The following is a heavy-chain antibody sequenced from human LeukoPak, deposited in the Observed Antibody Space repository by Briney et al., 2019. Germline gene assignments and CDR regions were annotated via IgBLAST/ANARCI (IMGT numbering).Heavy chain of an antibody. V-gene: IGHV4-31*03. CDR2: IYYSGST. J-gene: IGHJ4*02. D-gene: IGHD6-19*01. CDR1: GGSISSGGYY. Sequence: SQTLSLTCTVSGGSISSGGYYWSWIRQHPGKGLEWIGYIYYSGSTYYNPSLKSRVTISVDTSKNQFSLKLSSVTAADTAVYYCARNMAGTFDYWGQGTLVTVSS. CDR3: ARNMAGTFDY.